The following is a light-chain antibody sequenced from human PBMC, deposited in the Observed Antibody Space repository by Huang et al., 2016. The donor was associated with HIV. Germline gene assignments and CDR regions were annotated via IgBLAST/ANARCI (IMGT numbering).Light chain of an antibody. CDR2: GAS. Sequence: DIVMTQSPDSLAVSLGERANINCKSSQTVLYSSNNKNYLAWYQQTPGQPPKLRIYGASTRESGVPDRFSGSGSGTDFTLTISSLQAADVAVYYCHQYYRSPWTFGQGTKVEIK. J-gene: IGKJ1*01. V-gene: IGKV4-1*01. CDR1: QTVLYSSNNKNY. CDR3: HQYYRSPWT.